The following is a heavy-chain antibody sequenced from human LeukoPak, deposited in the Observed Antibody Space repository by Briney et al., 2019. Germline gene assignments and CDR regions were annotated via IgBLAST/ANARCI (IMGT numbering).Heavy chain of an antibody. V-gene: IGHV1-2*02. CDR3: ASDLDIAVAGTFDY. CDR2: INPNSGGT. Sequence: GASVKVSCKCSVYTFTGYYMHWVRQAPGRGLEWMGWINPNSGGTNYAQKFQGRVTMTMETSISTAYMELSRLRSDDTAVYYCASDLDIAVAGTFDYWGQGTLVTVSA. CDR1: VYTFTGYY. J-gene: IGHJ4*02. D-gene: IGHD6-19*01.